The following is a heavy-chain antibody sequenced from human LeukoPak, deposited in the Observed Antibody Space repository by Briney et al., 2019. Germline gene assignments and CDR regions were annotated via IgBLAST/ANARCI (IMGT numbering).Heavy chain of an antibody. D-gene: IGHD2-2*01. CDR3: ATYCSSTSCYELYNWFHS. V-gene: IGHV1-2*02. CDR1: GYTFTGCN. CDR2: INPNSGGT. J-gene: IGHJ5*01. Sequence: ASETLSCTGSGYTFTGCNMHWVRQAPGQGLEWMGWINPNSGGTNYAHNFQCRVTMTRVTSIRTAYMVLSRLRSDDTAVYYCATYCSSTSCYELYNWFHSWLEGTLLSVSS.